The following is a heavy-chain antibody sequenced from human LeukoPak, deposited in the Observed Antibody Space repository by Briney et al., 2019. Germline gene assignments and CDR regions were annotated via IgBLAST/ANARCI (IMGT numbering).Heavy chain of an antibody. D-gene: IGHD3-10*01. CDR2: INPNSGGT. J-gene: IGHJ1*01. V-gene: IGHV1-2*02. CDR1: GYTFTGYY. CDR3: ARRLRPITMVRGDPPEEYFQH. Sequence: GASVKVSCKASGYTFTGYYMHWVRQAPGQGLEWMGWINPNSGGTNYAQKFQGRATMTRDTSISTAYMELSRLRSDDTAVYYCARRLRPITMVRGDPPEEYFQHWGQGTLVTVSS.